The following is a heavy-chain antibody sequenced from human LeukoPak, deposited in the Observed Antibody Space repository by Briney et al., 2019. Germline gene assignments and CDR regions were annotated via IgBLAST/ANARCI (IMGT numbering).Heavy chain of an antibody. Sequence: AGGSLRLSCAASGFTFSTYAMSWVRQAPGKGLEWVSSISSSSSYIYYADSVKGRFTISRDNAKSSLYLQMNSLRAEDTAVYYCARDGDTVLTRGYYYYMDVWGKGTTVTVSS. J-gene: IGHJ6*03. CDR3: ARDGDTVLTRGYYYYMDV. CDR1: GFTFSTYA. V-gene: IGHV3-21*01. D-gene: IGHD4-23*01. CDR2: ISSSSSYI.